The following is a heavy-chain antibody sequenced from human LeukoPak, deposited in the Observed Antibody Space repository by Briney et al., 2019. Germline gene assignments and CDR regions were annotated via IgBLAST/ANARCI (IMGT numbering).Heavy chain of an antibody. D-gene: IGHD3-22*01. CDR1: GGSFSGYY. CDR2: INHSGST. CDR3: ARGYYYDSSGYMGDAFDI. J-gene: IGHJ3*02. Sequence: SETLSLTCAVYGGSFSGYYWSWIRQPPGKGLEWIGEINHSGSTNYNPSLKSRVTISVDTSKNQFSLKLSSVTAADTAVYYCARGYYYDSSGYMGDAFDIWGQGTMVTVSS. V-gene: IGHV4-34*01.